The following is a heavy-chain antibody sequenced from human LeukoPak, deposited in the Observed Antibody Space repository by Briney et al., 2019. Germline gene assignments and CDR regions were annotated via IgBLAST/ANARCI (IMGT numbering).Heavy chain of an antibody. V-gene: IGHV4-34*01. Sequence: SGTLSLTCAVYGGSFSDFYGSWIRQPPGKGLEWIGEINHSGSTDYNPSLKSRVTISVGTSKNQFSLKLTSVTAADTAVYYCGYSSAYQQHWGQGTLVTVSS. J-gene: IGHJ1*01. D-gene: IGHD3-22*01. CDR3: GYSSAYQQH. CDR2: INHSGST. CDR1: GGSFSDFY.